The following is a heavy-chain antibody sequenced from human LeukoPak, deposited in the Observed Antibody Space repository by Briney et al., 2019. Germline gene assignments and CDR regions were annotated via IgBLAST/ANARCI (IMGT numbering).Heavy chain of an antibody. Sequence: GGSLRLSCAASGFTFSSYSMNWARQAPGKGLEWVSSISSSSSYIYYADSVKGRFTISRDNAKNSLYLQMNSLRAEDTAVYYCARVGEIRDAFDIWGQGTMVTVSS. D-gene: IGHD3-10*01. V-gene: IGHV3-21*01. J-gene: IGHJ3*02. CDR2: ISSSSSYI. CDR1: GFTFSSYS. CDR3: ARVGEIRDAFDI.